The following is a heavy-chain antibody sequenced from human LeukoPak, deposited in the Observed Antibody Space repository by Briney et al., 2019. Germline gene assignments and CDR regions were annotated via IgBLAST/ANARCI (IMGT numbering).Heavy chain of an antibody. Sequence: SETLSLTCAVYGGSFSGYYWSWIRQPPGKGLEWIGEINHSGSTNYNPSLKSRVTISVDTSKNQFSLKLNSVTAADTAAYYCARGCYFYYYGMDVWGQGTTVTVSS. CDR3: ARGCYFYYYGMDV. CDR1: GGSFSGYY. CDR2: INHSGST. J-gene: IGHJ6*02. V-gene: IGHV4-34*01. D-gene: IGHD2-21*01.